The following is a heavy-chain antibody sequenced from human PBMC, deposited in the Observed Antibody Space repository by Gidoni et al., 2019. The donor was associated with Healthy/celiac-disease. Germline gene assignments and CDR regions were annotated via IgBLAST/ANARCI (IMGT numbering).Heavy chain of an antibody. Sequence: EVQLLESGGGLVQPVGSMRLSCPPSGFTFSSNAMSWVRQAPGKGLEWVSAISGSGGSTYYADSGKGRFTIARDNSKNTLYLQMNRLRDEDTAVYYCANAQYSGSYFDYYYYYGMDVWGQGTTVTVSS. D-gene: IGHD1-26*01. CDR1: GFTFSSNA. CDR3: ANAQYSGSYFDYYYYYGMDV. V-gene: IGHV3-23*01. CDR2: ISGSGGST. J-gene: IGHJ6*02.